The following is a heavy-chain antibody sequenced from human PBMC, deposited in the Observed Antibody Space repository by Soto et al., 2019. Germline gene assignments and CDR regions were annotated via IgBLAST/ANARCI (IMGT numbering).Heavy chain of an antibody. Sequence: ASVKVSCKASGYTFTSYYMHWVRQAPGQGLEWMGIINPSGGSTSYAQKFQGRVTMTRDTSTSTVYMELSSLRSEDTAVYYCARDLGPVDTYYYYDMDVWGQGPTVTVSS. D-gene: IGHD5-18*01. J-gene: IGHJ6*02. CDR3: ARDLGPVDTYYYYDMDV. CDR2: INPSGGST. CDR1: GYTFTSYY. V-gene: IGHV1-46*01.